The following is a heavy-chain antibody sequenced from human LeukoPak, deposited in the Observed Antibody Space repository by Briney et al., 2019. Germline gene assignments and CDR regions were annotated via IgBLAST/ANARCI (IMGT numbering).Heavy chain of an antibody. V-gene: IGHV3-20*01. D-gene: IGHD2-2*01. Sequence: GGSLRLSCAASGFTFDDYGMSWVRQAPGKGLVWVSGINWNGDSTGYADSVKGRFTISRDNAKNSLYLQMNSLRAEDTALYHCARTDYYYYYMDVWGKGTTVTISS. J-gene: IGHJ6*03. CDR3: ARTDYYYYYMDV. CDR1: GFTFDDYG. CDR2: INWNGDST.